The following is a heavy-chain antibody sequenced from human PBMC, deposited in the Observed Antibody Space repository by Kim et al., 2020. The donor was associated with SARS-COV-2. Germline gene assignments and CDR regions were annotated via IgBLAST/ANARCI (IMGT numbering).Heavy chain of an antibody. Sequence: GGSLRLSCAASGFTVSSNYMSWVRQAPGKGLEWVSVIYSGGSTYYADSVKGRFTISRDNSKNTLYLQMNSLRAEDTAVYYCARVLIALDAFDIWGQGTMVTVSS. CDR3: ARVLIALDAFDI. J-gene: IGHJ3*02. CDR2: IYSGGST. D-gene: IGHD3-9*01. CDR1: GFTVSSNY. V-gene: IGHV3-53*01.